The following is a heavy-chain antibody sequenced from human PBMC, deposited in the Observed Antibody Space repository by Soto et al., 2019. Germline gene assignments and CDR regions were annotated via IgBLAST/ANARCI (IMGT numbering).Heavy chain of an antibody. Sequence: SETLSLTCTVSGGSISSYYWSWIRQPPGKGLGWIGYIYYSGSTNYNPSLKSRVTISVDTSKNQFSLKLSSVTAADTAVYYCARVMAVTTFTFDYWGQGTLVTVSS. J-gene: IGHJ4*02. V-gene: IGHV4-59*01. CDR3: ARVMAVTTFTFDY. CDR2: IYYSGST. CDR1: GGSISSYY. D-gene: IGHD4-17*01.